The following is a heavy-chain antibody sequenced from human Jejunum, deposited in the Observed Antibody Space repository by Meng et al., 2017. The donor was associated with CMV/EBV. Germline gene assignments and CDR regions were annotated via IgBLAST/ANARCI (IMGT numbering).Heavy chain of an antibody. D-gene: IGHD3-3*01. Sequence: SYGMHWVRQAPGKGLEWVAYIRYDLATKYYVDSVKGRFTISRDNSRNSLSLQMNNLRDDDTAVYYCARAFWSGPPYGGVAYYFVSWGQGTLVTVSS. CDR1: SYG. CDR3: ARAFWSGPPYGGVAYYFVS. V-gene: IGHV3-30*02. CDR2: IRYDLATK. J-gene: IGHJ4*02.